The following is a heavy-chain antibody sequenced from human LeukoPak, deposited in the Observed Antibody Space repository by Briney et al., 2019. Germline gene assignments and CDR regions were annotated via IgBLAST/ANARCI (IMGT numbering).Heavy chain of an antibody. Sequence: GGSLRLSCSASGFIFKNYWMNWVRQAPGKGLEWVSSISSSSSYIYYVDSVKGRFTISRDNAKKSVYLQMNSLRAEDTAVYYCARGQLYYDSSGFDYWGQGTLVTVSS. J-gene: IGHJ4*02. CDR1: GFIFKNYW. CDR2: ISSSSSYI. V-gene: IGHV3-21*01. D-gene: IGHD3-22*01. CDR3: ARGQLYYDSSGFDY.